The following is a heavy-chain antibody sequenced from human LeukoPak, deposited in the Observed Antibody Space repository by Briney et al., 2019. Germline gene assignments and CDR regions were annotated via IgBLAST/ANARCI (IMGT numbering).Heavy chain of an antibody. CDR2: ISSSGSTI. J-gene: IGHJ4*02. Sequence: GGSLRLSCAASGFTFSSYELNWVRQAPGKGLEWVSYISSSGSTIKYADSVKGRFTISRDNSKNTLYLQMNSLRAEDTSVYYCARLLAYGGGGEAFDYWGQGALVTVSS. V-gene: IGHV3-48*03. CDR3: ARLLAYGGGGEAFDY. D-gene: IGHD2-8*01. CDR1: GFTFSSYE.